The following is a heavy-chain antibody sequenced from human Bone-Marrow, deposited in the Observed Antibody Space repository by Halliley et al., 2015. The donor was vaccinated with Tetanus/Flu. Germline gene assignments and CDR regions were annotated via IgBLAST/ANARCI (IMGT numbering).Heavy chain of an antibody. J-gene: IGHJ5*02. V-gene: IGHV3-64D*06. CDR2: NGFSI. CDR3: VKDSGDYYGSGTYYDSWFDP. Sequence: NGFSIYYADSVKGRFTISRDNSKNTLYLQMSSLRPDDTAVYYCVKDSGDYYGSGTYYDSWFDPWGQGTLVTVSP. D-gene: IGHD3-10*01.